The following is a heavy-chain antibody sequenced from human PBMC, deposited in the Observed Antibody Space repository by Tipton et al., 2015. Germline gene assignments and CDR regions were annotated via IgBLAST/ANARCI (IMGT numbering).Heavy chain of an antibody. V-gene: IGHV4-31*03. D-gene: IGHD3-22*01. CDR1: GGSINSSDYY. J-gene: IGHJ2*01. Sequence: TLSLTCTVSGGSINSSDYYWSWIRQHPGKGLEWIGYIFYSGSTYCTPSLRSRLTISVDTSKNQFSLKLSSVTAADTAVYYCARGPNYYDSSGYLGDWYFDLWGRGTLVTVSS. CDR3: ARGPNYYDSSGYLGDWYFDL. CDR2: IFYSGST.